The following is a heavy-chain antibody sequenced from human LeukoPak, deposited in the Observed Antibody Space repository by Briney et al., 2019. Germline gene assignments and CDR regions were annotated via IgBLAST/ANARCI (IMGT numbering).Heavy chain of an antibody. CDR2: INPSGDKT. D-gene: IGHD3-10*01. CDR1: GYTFTDHY. CDR3: ARDPNLYYGSGSYVDY. V-gene: IGHV1-46*01. Sequence: ASVKVSCKASGYTFTDHYMHWVRQAPGQGLEWMGIINPSGDKTWYAQKFQGRVTMTTDTSTSTAYMELRSLRSDDTAVYYCARDPNLYYGSGSYVDYWGQEPWSPSPQ. J-gene: IGHJ4*01.